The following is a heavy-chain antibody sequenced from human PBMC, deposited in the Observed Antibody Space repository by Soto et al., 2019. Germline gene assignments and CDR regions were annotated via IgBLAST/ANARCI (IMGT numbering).Heavy chain of an antibody. V-gene: IGHV3-33*01. CDR1: GFTFSSYG. Sequence: ESGGGVVQPGRSLRLSCAASGFTFSSYGMHWVRQAPGKGLEWVAVIWYDGSNKYYADSVKGRFTISRDNSKNTLYLQMNSLRAEDTAVYYCARVAYSSGGLLIDYWGQGTLVTVSS. J-gene: IGHJ4*02. CDR3: ARVAYSSGGLLIDY. CDR2: IWYDGSNK. D-gene: IGHD2-15*01.